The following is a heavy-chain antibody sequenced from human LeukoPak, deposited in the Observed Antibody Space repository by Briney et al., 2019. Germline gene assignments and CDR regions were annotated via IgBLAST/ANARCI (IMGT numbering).Heavy chain of an antibody. CDR1: GYPFPGYY. V-gene: IGHV1-2*02. J-gene: IGHJ4*02. CDR2: INPNSGGT. D-gene: IGHD5-12*01. CDR3: ATASSRANY. Sequence: ASVKVSFKASGYPFPGYYMHWGRPAPGQGLEWMGWINPNSGGTNYAQKFQGRVTMTRDTSISTAYMELSRLRSDDTAVYYCATASSRANYWGQGTLVTVSS.